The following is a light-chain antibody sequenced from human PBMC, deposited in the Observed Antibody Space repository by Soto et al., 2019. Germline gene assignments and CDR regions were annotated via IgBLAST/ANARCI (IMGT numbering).Light chain of an antibody. Sequence: DIQMTQFPSTLSASVGDRVTITCRASQTTNTWLAWYQQKPGTAPNLLIYDASSLEGGVPSRFSASGSGTEFTLTISILHPDDLATYYCQQYISYPYTFGQGTKVEIK. CDR1: QTTNTW. CDR3: QQYISYPYT. V-gene: IGKV1-5*01. CDR2: DAS. J-gene: IGKJ2*01.